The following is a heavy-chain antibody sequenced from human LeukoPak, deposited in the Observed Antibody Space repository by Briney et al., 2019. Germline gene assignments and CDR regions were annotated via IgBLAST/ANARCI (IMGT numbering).Heavy chain of an antibody. CDR3: AGIQLWLGLTYYYYGMDV. CDR2: ISSSSSTI. J-gene: IGHJ6*02. D-gene: IGHD5-18*01. Sequence: GGSLRLSCAASGFTFSSYSMNWVRQAPGKGLEWVSYISSSSSTIYYADSVKGRFTISRDNAKNSLYLQMNSLRAEDTAVYYCAGIQLWLGLTYYYYGMDVWGQGTTVTVSS. CDR1: GFTFSSYS. V-gene: IGHV3-48*01.